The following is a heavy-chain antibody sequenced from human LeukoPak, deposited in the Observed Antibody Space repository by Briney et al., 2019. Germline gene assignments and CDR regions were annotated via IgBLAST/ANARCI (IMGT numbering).Heavy chain of an antibody. D-gene: IGHD3-22*01. V-gene: IGHV1-8*01. CDR3: ARGGRRYYDSSGYPTHPFDY. J-gene: IGHJ4*02. CDR2: MNPNSGIT. CDR1: GYTFISYD. Sequence: ASVKVSCKASGYTFISYDINWVRQGTGQGLEWMGWMNPNSGITGYAQKFQGRVTMTRNTSISTAYMELSSLRSEDTAVYYCARGGRRYYDSSGYPTHPFDYWGQGTLVTVSS.